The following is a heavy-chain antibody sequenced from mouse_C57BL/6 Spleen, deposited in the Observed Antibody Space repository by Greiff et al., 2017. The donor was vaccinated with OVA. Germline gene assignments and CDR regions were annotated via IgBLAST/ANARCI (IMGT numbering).Heavy chain of an antibody. D-gene: IGHD1-1*01. J-gene: IGHJ1*03. CDR2: INPNYGTT. CDR1: GYSFTDYN. CDR3: ARGFITTVVATSRYFDV. Sequence: VQLQQSGPELVKPGASVKISCKASGYSFTDYNMNWVKQSNGKSLEWIGVINPNYGTTSYNQKFKGKATLTVDQSSSTAYMQLNSLTSEDSAVYYCARGFITTVVATSRYFDVWGTGTTVTVSS. V-gene: IGHV1-39*01.